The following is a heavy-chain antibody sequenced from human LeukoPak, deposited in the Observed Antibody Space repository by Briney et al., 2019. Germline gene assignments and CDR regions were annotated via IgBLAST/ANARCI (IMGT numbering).Heavy chain of an antibody. V-gene: IGHV1-69*13. CDR3: ARGPQSGYDFWSGYFDY. D-gene: IGHD3-3*01. CDR1: RGTFSNYA. CDR2: IIPISGTA. J-gene: IGHJ4*02. Sequence: GASVKVSCKAYRGTFSNYAISWVRQAPGQGLEWIGGIIPISGTANYAQKSQGRVTISADESTTTAYMEMSSLRFEDTAVYYCARGPQSGYDFWSGYFDYWGQGTLVTVSS.